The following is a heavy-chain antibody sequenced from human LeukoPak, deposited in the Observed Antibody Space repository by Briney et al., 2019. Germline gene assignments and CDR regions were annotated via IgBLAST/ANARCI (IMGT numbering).Heavy chain of an antibody. V-gene: IGHV6-1*01. CDR1: GDXVSSNSAA. CDR3: ARDGVRGNYFDY. D-gene: IGHD3-10*01. J-gene: IGHJ4*02. CDR2: TYYRSRWFF. Sequence: SQTLSLTCALSGDXVSSNSAAWNWIRQSPSRGLEWLGRTYYRSRWFFDYELSVKSRITIKPDTSKNKFSLQLNSVTPEDTAVYFCARDGVRGNYFDYWGQGTLVTVSS.